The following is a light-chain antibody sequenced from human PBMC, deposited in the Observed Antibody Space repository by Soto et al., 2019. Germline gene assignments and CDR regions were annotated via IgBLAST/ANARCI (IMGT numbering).Light chain of an antibody. CDR3: QQYASSPKT. CDR1: QSVSSSY. V-gene: IGKV3-20*01. CDR2: GAS. J-gene: IGKJ1*01. Sequence: VRRQSTATLCVEQGEGVTLGCRASQSVSSSYLAWYQQKPGQAPRLLIYGASSRATGIPDRFSGSGSGTDFTLTISRLEPEDFAVYYCQQYASSPKTFGQGTKVDIK.